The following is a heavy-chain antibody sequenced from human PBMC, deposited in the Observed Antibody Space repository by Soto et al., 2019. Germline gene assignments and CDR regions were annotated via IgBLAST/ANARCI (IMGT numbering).Heavy chain of an antibody. V-gene: IGHV1-18*01. D-gene: IGHD1-1*01. CDR2: ISAHNGNT. CDR1: GYTFTSYG. J-gene: IGHJ4*02. Sequence: QVHLVQSGAEVKKPGASVKVSCKASGYTFTSYGITWVRQAPGQGLEWMGWISAHNGNTDYAQKLQCRVIVTRDTSTSTAYMELRSPRSDDTAVYYCARGRYGDYWGQGALVTVSS. CDR3: ARGRYGDY.